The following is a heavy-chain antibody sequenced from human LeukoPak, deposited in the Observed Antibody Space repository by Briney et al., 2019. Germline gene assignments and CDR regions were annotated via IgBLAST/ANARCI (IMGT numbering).Heavy chain of an antibody. CDR3: ARDPLAAAHGYYYYGMDV. Sequence: SVKVSCKASGGTFSSYTISWVRQAPGQGLEWMGRIIPILGIANYAQKFQGGVTITADKSTSTAYMELSSLRSEDTAVYYCARDPLAAAHGYYYYGMDVWGQGTTVTVSS. D-gene: IGHD6-13*01. CDR2: IIPILGIA. CDR1: GGTFSSYT. V-gene: IGHV1-69*04. J-gene: IGHJ6*02.